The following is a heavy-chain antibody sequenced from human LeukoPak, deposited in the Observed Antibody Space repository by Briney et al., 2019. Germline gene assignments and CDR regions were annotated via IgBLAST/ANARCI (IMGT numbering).Heavy chain of an antibody. D-gene: IGHD1-1*01. CDR1: GGTFSSYA. V-gene: IGHV1-8*03. CDR2: MNPNRGNT. CDR3: ARVTRGPSAFDI. Sequence: ASVKVSCKASGGTFSSYAINWVRQATGQGLEWMGWMNPNRGNTGYAQKFQGRVTITRNTSISTAYMELSSLRSEDTAVYYCARVTRGPSAFDIWGQGTMVTVSS. J-gene: IGHJ3*02.